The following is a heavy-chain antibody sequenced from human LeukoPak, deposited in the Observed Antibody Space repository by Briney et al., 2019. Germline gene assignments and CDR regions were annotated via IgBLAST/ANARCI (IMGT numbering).Heavy chain of an antibody. D-gene: IGHD3-10*01. J-gene: IGHJ5*02. Sequence: PGGSLILSCAASGFSFSRYWMHWVRHSPGKGLVWVSRINEDGSTTTYADSVKGRFTISRDNAKNTLHLQMNSLRAEDTAVYYCARGVPPCFDPWGQGTLVTVSS. CDR1: GFSFSRYW. CDR3: ARGVPPCFDP. CDR2: INEDGSTT. V-gene: IGHV3-74*03.